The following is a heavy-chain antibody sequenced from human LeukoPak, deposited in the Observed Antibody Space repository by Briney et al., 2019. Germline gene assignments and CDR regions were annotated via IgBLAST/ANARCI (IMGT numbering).Heavy chain of an antibody. Sequence: PGGSLRLSCAASGFTFSSYWMSWVRQAPGKGLEWVANIKQDGSEKYYVDSVKGRFTISRDNAKNSLYLQMNSLRAEDTAVYYCARGDYYDSSGYDALDYWGQGTLVTVSS. J-gene: IGHJ4*02. CDR2: IKQDGSEK. CDR1: GFTFSSYW. V-gene: IGHV3-7*04. CDR3: ARGDYYDSSGYDALDY. D-gene: IGHD3-22*01.